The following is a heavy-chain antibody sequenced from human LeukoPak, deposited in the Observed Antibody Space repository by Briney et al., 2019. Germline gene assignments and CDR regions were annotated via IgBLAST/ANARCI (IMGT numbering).Heavy chain of an antibody. CDR1: GGSISSSTYY. CDR3: ARHDYGDYGGFDY. Sequence: SETLSLTCIVPGGSISSSTYYWGWIRQPPGKGLEWFGSIYYSGSTYYNPSLKSRVTISVDTSKNQFSLKLTSVTAADTALYYCARHDYGDYGGFDYWGHGTLVTVSS. CDR2: IYYSGST. D-gene: IGHD4-17*01. V-gene: IGHV4-39*01. J-gene: IGHJ4*01.